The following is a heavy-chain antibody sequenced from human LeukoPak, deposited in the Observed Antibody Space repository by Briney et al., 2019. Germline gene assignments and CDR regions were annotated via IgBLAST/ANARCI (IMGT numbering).Heavy chain of an antibody. CDR2: ISSSGSTI. V-gene: IGHV3-11*01. CDR3: ARDDYSRGENWFDP. Sequence: PGGSLRLSCAASGFTFSDYYMSWIRQAPGKGLEWVSYISSSGSTIYYADSVKGRFTISRDNAKNSLHLQMNSLRAEDTAVYYCARDDYSRGENWFDPWGQGTLVTVSS. J-gene: IGHJ5*02. D-gene: IGHD2-15*01. CDR1: GFTFSDYY.